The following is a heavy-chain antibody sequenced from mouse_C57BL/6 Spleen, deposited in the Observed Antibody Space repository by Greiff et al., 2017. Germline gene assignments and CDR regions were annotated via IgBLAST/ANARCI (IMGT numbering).Heavy chain of an antibody. CDR2: ISGGGGNT. D-gene: IGHD1-1*01. CDR3: TRYYYGNSYEAMDY. Sequence: EVQLVESGGGLVKPGGSLKLSCAASGFTFSSYTMSWVRQTPEKRLEWVATISGGGGNTYYPDSVKGRFTISRDNAKNTLYLQMSSLRSEDTSLYYCTRYYYGNSYEAMDYWGQGTSVTVSS. CDR1: GFTFSSYT. J-gene: IGHJ4*01. V-gene: IGHV5-9*01.